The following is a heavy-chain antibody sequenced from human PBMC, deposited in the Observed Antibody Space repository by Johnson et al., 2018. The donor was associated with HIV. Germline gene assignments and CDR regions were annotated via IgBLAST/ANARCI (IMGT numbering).Heavy chain of an antibody. D-gene: IGHD2-15*01. J-gene: IGHJ3*02. CDR1: GFTFSSYW. Sequence: VQLVESGGGLVQPGGSLRLSCAASGFTFSSYWMSWVRQAPGKGLEWVANIKQDGSEKYYVDSVKGRFTISRDNSKNTLYLQMNSLRAEDTAVYYCAKNRLPDAGDAFDIWGQGTMVTVSS. CDR3: AKNRLPDAGDAFDI. V-gene: IGHV3-7*05. CDR2: IKQDGSEK.